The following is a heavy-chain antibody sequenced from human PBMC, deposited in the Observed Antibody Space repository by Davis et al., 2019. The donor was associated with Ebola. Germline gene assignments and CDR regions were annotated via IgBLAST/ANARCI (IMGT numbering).Heavy chain of an antibody. CDR1: APTFSNYN. CDR2: ISDDSTST. D-gene: IGHD2-15*01. J-gene: IGHJ4*02. CDR3: VSAGWDH. Sequence: PRGSLTLSCAVSAPTFSNYNMNWVRQTPGKGLEWVSHISDDSTSTYYADSVKGRFTISRDNAKNSLYLQLNTLRDEDTAVYFCVSAGWDHWGQGTLVTVSS. V-gene: IGHV3-48*02.